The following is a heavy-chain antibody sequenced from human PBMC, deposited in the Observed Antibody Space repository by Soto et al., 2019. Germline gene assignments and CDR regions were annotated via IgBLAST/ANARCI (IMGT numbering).Heavy chain of an antibody. Sequence: GSLRLSCAASGXTFSSYAMSWVRQAPGKGLEWVSSIMNGGGSTYYADYVKGRFNISREKSKNTLYLQMNSLRVEETAIYYCTKSRDLGWSDSGHFDYWGQGTLGTVS. V-gene: IGHV3-23*01. J-gene: IGHJ4*02. CDR1: GXTFSSYA. CDR2: IMNGGGST. D-gene: IGHD3-10*01. CDR3: TKSRDLGWSDSGHFDY.